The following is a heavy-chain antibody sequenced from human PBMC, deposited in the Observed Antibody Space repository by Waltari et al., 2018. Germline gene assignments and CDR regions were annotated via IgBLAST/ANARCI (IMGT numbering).Heavy chain of an antibody. J-gene: IGHJ4*02. CDR1: GFTFRSYS. V-gene: IGHV3-48*04. CDR3: ARDLRVVGANY. Sequence: EVQLVESGGGLVQPGGSLRLSCAASGFTFRSYSMNWVRQAPGKGLEWVSYISSSSSTIYYADSVKGRFTISRDNAKNSLYLQMNSLRAEDTAVYYCARDLRVVGANYWGQGTLVTVSS. CDR2: ISSSSSTI. D-gene: IGHD1-26*01.